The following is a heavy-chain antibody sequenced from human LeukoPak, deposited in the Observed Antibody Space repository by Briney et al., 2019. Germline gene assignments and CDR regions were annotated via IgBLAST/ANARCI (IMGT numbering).Heavy chain of an antibody. Sequence: KPGGSLRLSCAASGFTFSSYSMNWIRQAPGKGLEWVSSISSSTSYIYYADSVKGRFTISKDNAKNSLYLQMNSLRAEDTAVYYCAKGETVTTDYFDPWGQGTLVTVSS. J-gene: IGHJ5*02. D-gene: IGHD4-17*01. CDR1: GFTFSSYS. CDR2: ISSSTSYI. CDR3: AKGETVTTDYFDP. V-gene: IGHV3-21*01.